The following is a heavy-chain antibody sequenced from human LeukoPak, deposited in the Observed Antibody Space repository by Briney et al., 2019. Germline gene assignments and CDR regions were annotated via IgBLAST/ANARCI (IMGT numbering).Heavy chain of an antibody. J-gene: IGHJ4*02. V-gene: IGHV3-30*18. CDR2: ISADGSYK. D-gene: IGHD5-18*01. CDR1: GFTFSTYG. CDR3: AKDFPAMGIFDY. Sequence: GTSLRLSCAASGFTFSTYGMHWVRQAPGKGLEWVAIISADGSYKYFGDSAKGRFTISRDNSKDTVYLQMNSLRAEDTAVYYCAKDFPAMGIFDYWGQGTLVTVSS.